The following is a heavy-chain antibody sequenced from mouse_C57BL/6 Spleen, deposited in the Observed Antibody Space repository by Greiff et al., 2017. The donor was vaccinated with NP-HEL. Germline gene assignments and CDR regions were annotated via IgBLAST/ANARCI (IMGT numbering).Heavy chain of an antibody. CDR1: GFTFSDYY. V-gene: IGHV5-16*01. Sequence: EVKLMESEGGLVQPGSSMKLSCTASGFTFSDYYMAWVRQVPEKGLEWVANINYDGSSTYYLDSLKSRFIISRDNAKNILYLQMSSLKSEDTATYYCARDPGTGGFDYWGQGTTLTVSS. CDR3: ARDPGTGGFDY. D-gene: IGHD4-1*01. J-gene: IGHJ2*01. CDR2: INYDGSST.